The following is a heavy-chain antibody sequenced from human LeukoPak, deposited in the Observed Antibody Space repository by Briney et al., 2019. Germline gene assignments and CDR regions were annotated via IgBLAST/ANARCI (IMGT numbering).Heavy chain of an antibody. J-gene: IGHJ4*02. CDR1: GGSFSGYY. Sequence: SETLSLTCAVYGGSFSGYYWSWIRQPPGKGLEWIGEINHSGSTNYNPSLKSRVTISVDTSKNQFSLKLSSVTAADTAVYYYARDTYYFDYWGQGTLVTVSS. CDR3: ARDTYYFDY. V-gene: IGHV4-34*01. CDR2: INHSGST. D-gene: IGHD3-16*01.